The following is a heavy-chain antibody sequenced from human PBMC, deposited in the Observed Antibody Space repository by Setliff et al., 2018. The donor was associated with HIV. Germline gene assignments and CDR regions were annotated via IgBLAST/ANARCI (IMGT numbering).Heavy chain of an antibody. CDR1: GGSISSHY. V-gene: IGHV4-59*11. J-gene: IGHJ6*03. CDR2: IYYSGST. Sequence: PSETLSLTCTVSGGSISSHYWSWIRQPPGKGLEWIGYIYYSGSTNYNPSPKSRVTISVDTSKNQFSLKLSSVTAADTAVYYCARDRGSSYYYYYYMDVWGKGTTVTVSS. D-gene: IGHD6-6*01. CDR3: ARDRGSSYYYYYYMDV.